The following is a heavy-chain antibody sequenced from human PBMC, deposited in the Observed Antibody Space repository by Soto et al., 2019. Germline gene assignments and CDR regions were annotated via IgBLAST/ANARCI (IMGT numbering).Heavy chain of an antibody. Sequence: PGESLKIACKGSGYSFTSYWIGWVRQMPGKGLEWMGIIYPGDSDTRYSPSFQGQVTISADKSISTAYLQWSSLKASDTAMYYCASPVHGYNLPFDAFDIWGQGTMVTVSS. D-gene: IGHD5-12*01. J-gene: IGHJ3*02. CDR1: GYSFTSYW. V-gene: IGHV5-51*01. CDR2: IYPGDSDT. CDR3: ASPVHGYNLPFDAFDI.